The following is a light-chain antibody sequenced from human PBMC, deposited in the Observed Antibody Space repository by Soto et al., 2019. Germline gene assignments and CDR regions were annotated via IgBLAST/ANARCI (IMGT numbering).Light chain of an antibody. V-gene: IGKV3-20*01. CDR2: GAS. J-gene: IGKJ5*01. CDR1: QSVSSN. Sequence: ILMTQSPSTLSVSPGERATLSCRASQSVSSNLAWYHQKPGQAPRLLIYGASRRATGIPDRFSGSGSGTDFTLTISRLEPEDFAVYYCQQHGYSPITFGQGTRLQI. CDR3: QQHGYSPIT.